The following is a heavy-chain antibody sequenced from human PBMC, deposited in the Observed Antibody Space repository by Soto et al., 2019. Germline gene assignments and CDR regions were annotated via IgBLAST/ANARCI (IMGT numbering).Heavy chain of an antibody. V-gene: IGHV1-2*02. Sequence: ASVEVSCEASGYTFTGYYIHWVRQAPGQGLEWMGWINPNSGGTNYAQKFQGRVTMTRDTSISTAYMELSRLRSDDTAVYYCARDLGIAVAQGDFWCPDYWGQGTLVTVSS. CDR3: ARDLGIAVAQGDFWCPDY. J-gene: IGHJ4*02. D-gene: IGHD6-19*01. CDR1: GYTFTGYY. CDR2: INPNSGGT.